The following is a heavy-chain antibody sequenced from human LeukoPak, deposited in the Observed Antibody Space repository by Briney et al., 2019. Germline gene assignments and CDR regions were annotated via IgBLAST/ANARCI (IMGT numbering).Heavy chain of an antibody. V-gene: IGHV3-30*03. J-gene: IGHJ4*02. CDR3: AAYDILTGPLG. D-gene: IGHD3-9*01. CDR2: ISYDGSNK. Sequence: GGSLRLSCAASGFIFTDYWMYWVRQAPGKGLEWVAVISYDGSNKYYADSVKGRFTISRDNSKNTLYLQMNSLRAEDTAVYYCAAYDILTGPLGWGQGTLVTVSS. CDR1: GFIFTDYW.